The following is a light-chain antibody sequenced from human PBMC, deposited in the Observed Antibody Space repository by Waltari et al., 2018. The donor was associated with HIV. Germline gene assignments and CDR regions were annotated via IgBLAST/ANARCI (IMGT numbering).Light chain of an antibody. CDR3: QAWDSSTVI. V-gene: IGLV3-1*01. J-gene: IGLJ2*01. CDR2: QDN. CDR1: KLGDKY. Sequence: SYELTQPPSVSVSPGQTASITCSGDKLGDKYACWYQQKPGQSPVLVIYQDNKRSSGIPERFSGSNSGNRATLTISGTQPRDEADYYCQAWDSSTVIFGGGTNLTVL.